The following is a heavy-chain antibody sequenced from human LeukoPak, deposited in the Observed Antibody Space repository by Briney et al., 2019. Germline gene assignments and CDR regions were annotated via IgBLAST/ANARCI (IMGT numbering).Heavy chain of an antibody. CDR1: GYTFTSYY. Sequence: GASVKVSCKASGYTFTSYYMHWVRQAPGQGLEWMGIINPSGGSTSYAQKFQGRVTMTRDMSTSTVYMELSSLRSEDTAVYYCARALGATRDFDYWGQGTLVTVSS. CDR2: INPSGGST. V-gene: IGHV1-46*01. CDR3: ARALGATRDFDY. D-gene: IGHD1-26*01. J-gene: IGHJ4*02.